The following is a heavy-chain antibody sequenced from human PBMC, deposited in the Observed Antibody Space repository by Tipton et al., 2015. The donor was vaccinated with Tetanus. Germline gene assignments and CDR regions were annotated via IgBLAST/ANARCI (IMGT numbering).Heavy chain of an antibody. J-gene: IGHJ4*02. V-gene: IGHV4-30-4*01. CDR3: ARMGFTYGQVVY. CDR2: VYYSGGT. Sequence: TLSLTCAVSGDSVSTGNFYWSWIRQPPGKGLEWIGHVYYSGGTYYNPPLKSRVTISADMSKNQFSLKLASVTAADTATYYCARMGFTYGQVVYWGQGTLVTVAS. D-gene: IGHD5-18*01. CDR1: GDSVSTGNFY.